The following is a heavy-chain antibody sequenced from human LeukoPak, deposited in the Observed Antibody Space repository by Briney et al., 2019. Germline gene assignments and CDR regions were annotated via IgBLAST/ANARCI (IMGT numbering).Heavy chain of an antibody. D-gene: IGHD3-3*01. J-gene: IGHJ5*02. CDR1: GFTFSSYA. Sequence: GGSLRLSCAASGFTFSSYAMSWVRQAPGKGLEWVSVISGSGGSAYNADSVKGRFTISRDNSKSTLYLQMNSLRVEDTAVCYCAKSLGYYDFWSGYHRFDPWGQGTLVTVSS. CDR3: AKSLGYYDFWSGYHRFDP. V-gene: IGHV3-23*01. CDR2: ISGSGGSA.